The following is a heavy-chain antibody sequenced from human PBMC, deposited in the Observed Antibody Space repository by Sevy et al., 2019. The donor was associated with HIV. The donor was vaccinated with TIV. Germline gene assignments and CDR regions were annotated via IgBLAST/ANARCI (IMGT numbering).Heavy chain of an antibody. J-gene: IGHJ6*02. Sequence: ASVKVSCKASGGTFSSYAISWVRQAPGQGLEWMGGIIPIFGTANYAQKFQGRVTITADESTSTAYMELSSLRSEDTAVYYCASSNDFGVVIQPSPYYYYGMDVWGQGTTVTVSS. CDR1: GGTFSSYA. CDR2: IIPIFGTA. D-gene: IGHD3-3*01. CDR3: ASSNDFGVVIQPSPYYYYGMDV. V-gene: IGHV1-69*13.